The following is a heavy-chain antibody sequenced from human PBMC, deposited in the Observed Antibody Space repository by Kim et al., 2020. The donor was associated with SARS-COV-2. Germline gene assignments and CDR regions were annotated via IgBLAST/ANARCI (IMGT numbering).Heavy chain of an antibody. CDR1: GFTVSSNY. CDR3: ARDRLMGNYYYYGMDV. CDR2: IYSGGST. Sequence: GGSLRLSCAASGFTVSSNYMSWVRQAPGKGLEWVSVIYSGGSTYYADSVKGRFTISRDNSKNTLYLQMNSLRAEDTAVYYCARDRLMGNYYYYGMDVWGQGTTVTVSS. J-gene: IGHJ6*02. V-gene: IGHV3-66*01. D-gene: IGHD3-16*01.